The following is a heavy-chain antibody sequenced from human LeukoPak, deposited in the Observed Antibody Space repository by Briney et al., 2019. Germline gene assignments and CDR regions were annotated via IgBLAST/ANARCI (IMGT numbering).Heavy chain of an antibody. CDR2: LNLGDDK. CDR1: GFSLSTSGMR. V-gene: IGHV2-70*04. CDR3: ARTLYYYDSSGYYNTGDDAFDI. Sequence: ESGPTLVNPTQTLTLTCTFSGFSLSTSGMRVSWIRQPPGKALEWLARLNLGDDKFYSTSLKTRLTISKDTAKNQVVLTMTNMDPVDTATYYCARTLYYYDSSGYYNTGDDAFDIWGQGTMVTVSS. D-gene: IGHD3-22*01. J-gene: IGHJ3*02.